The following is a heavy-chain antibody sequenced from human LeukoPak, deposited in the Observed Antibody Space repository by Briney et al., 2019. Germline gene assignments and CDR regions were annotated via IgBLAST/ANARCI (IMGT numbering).Heavy chain of an antibody. CDR1: GFTFGDYA. Sequence: PGRSLRLSCAASGFTFGDYAMHWVRQAPGKGLEWVSGISWKSGNIDYADSMKGRFTISRDNAKNSLYLQMNSLRAEDTALYYCAKSGRQLVLNSYGMDVWGQGTTVTVSS. D-gene: IGHD6-13*01. V-gene: IGHV3-9*01. CDR2: ISWKSGNI. CDR3: AKSGRQLVLNSYGMDV. J-gene: IGHJ6*02.